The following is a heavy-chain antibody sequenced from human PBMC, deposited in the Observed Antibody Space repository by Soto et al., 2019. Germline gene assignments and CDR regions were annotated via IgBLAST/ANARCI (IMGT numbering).Heavy chain of an antibody. CDR3: AELNHPFFDY. CDR2: ISGSGGST. J-gene: IGHJ4*02. CDR1: GFTFSSYA. Sequence: GGSLRLSCAASGFTFSSYAMSWVRKAPGKGLEWVSAISGSGGSTYYADSVKGRFTISRDNSKNTLYLQMNSLRAEDTAVYSCAELNHPFFDYWGQGTLVTVSS. V-gene: IGHV3-23*01.